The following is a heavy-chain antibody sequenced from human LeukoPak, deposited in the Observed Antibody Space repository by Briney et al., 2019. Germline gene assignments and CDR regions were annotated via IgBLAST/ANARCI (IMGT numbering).Heavy chain of an antibody. CDR3: ARDGGYGDLDY. D-gene: IGHD5-12*01. Sequence: GGSLRLSCVASGFTFSRYWMHWVRQAPGKGLVWVSRINSDGSSITYADSVKGRFTISRDNAKNSLYLQMNSLRAEDTAVYYCARDGGYGDLDYWGQGTLVTVSS. J-gene: IGHJ4*02. CDR2: INSDGSSI. V-gene: IGHV3-74*03. CDR1: GFTFSRYW.